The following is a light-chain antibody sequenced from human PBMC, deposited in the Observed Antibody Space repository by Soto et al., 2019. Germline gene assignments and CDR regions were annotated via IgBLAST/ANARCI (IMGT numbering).Light chain of an antibody. CDR3: SSYTTSNTLL. Sequence: QSALTQPASVSGSPGQSITISCTGTSGDIGGYNYVSWYQQHPGTAPKLMIYDVSDRPSGVSNRFSGSQSGNTASLTISGLQAEDEAYYYCSSYTTSNTLLFGGGTKVTVL. V-gene: IGLV2-14*01. CDR2: DVS. CDR1: SGDIGGYNY. J-gene: IGLJ2*01.